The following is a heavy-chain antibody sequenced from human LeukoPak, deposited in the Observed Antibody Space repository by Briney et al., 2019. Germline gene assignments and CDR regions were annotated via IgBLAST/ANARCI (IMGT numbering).Heavy chain of an antibody. CDR1: GYTFTSYG. CDR3: ARSYGSGSYSLPLNWFDS. J-gene: IGHJ5*01. CDR2: ISPYNGNT. Sequence: ASVKVSCRASGYTFTSYGISWVRQAPGQGLEWMGWISPYNGNTRYAQKFQGRVTMTTDTSTSTGYMDLRSLRSDDTAVYYCARSYGSGSYSLPLNWFDSWGQGTLVTVSS. D-gene: IGHD3-10*01. V-gene: IGHV1-18*01.